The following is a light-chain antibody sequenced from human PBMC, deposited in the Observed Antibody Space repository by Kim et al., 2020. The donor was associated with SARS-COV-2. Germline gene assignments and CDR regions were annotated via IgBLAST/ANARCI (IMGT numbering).Light chain of an antibody. J-gene: IGKJ1*01. V-gene: IGKV1-39*01. CDR2: AAS. Sequence: IQMTQSPSSLSASVGDRVTITCRASQSIGSSLNWFQHKPGKAPKALIYAASNLQSGVPSRFSGSGSATHFTLTISSLQPEDFATYYCQQSYTTPQWTFGQGTKVDIK. CDR1: QSIGSS. CDR3: QQSYTTPQWT.